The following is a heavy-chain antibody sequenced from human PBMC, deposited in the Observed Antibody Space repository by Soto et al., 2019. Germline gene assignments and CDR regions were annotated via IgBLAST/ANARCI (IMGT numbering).Heavy chain of an antibody. V-gene: IGHV4-61*01. CDR2: IYYSGST. CDR3: ERERGDDAFDI. Sequence: SETLSLTCTVSGGSVSSGSYYWSWIRQPPGKGLEWIGYIYYSGSTNYNPSLKSRVTISVDTSKNQFSLKLSSVTAADTAVYYCERERGDDAFDIWGQGTMVTVSS. CDR1: GGSVSSGSYY. D-gene: IGHD3-10*01. J-gene: IGHJ3*02.